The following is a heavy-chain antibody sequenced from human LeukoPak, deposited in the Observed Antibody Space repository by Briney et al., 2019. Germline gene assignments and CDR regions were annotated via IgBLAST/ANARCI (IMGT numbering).Heavy chain of an antibody. J-gene: IGHJ4*02. CDR2: LSFDGSSE. CDR3: AKGSGSSGWNDLLGVVDY. Sequence: GRSLRLSCAVSGFALSTYGIHWVRQARGKGLEWVAVLSFDGSSEFYADSVKGRFTVSRDNSKNTLYLQMNSLRDEDTAVYYCAKGSGSSGWNDLLGVVDYWGQGTLVTVSS. V-gene: IGHV3-30*18. CDR1: GFALSTYG. D-gene: IGHD6-19*01.